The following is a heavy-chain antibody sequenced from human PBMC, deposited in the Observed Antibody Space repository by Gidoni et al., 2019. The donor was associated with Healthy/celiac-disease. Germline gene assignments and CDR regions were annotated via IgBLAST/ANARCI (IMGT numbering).Heavy chain of an antibody. CDR3: ARGPADYYDSSGYPDY. CDR2: MNPNSGNT. D-gene: IGHD3-22*01. J-gene: IGHJ4*02. Sequence: QVQLVQSGAEVKKPGASVKVSCKASGYTFTSYDITWVRQATGQGLEWVGWMNPNSGNTGYAQKFQGRVTMTRNTSISTAYMELSSLRSEDTAVYYCARGPADYYDSSGYPDYWGQGTLVTVSS. CDR1: GYTFTSYD. V-gene: IGHV1-8*01.